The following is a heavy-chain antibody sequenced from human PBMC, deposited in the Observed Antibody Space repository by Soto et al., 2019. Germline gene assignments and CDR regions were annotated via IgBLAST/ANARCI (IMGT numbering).Heavy chain of an antibody. CDR1: GYTFTGHY. V-gene: IGHV1-2*02. D-gene: IGHD1-26*01. CDR3: GRGRSGQIVVFY. Sequence: AAVNVPCTASGYTFTGHYIHWVRQAHEQGPEWMGEIGPETGATRYAQKFQGRVTMTRDMSITTVYMELNNLSPDDTAVYYCGRGRSGQIVVFYWGQGTPVTVSS. J-gene: IGHJ4*02. CDR2: IGPETGAT.